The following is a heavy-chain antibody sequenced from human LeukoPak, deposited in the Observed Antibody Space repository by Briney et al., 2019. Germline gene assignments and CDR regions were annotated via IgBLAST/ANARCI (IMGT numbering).Heavy chain of an antibody. CDR3: ASDCSSTSCYELDDAFDI. CDR2: ICAYNGNT. CDR1: GYTFTSYG. V-gene: IGHV1-18*01. D-gene: IGHD2-2*01. Sequence: ASVKVSCKASGYTFTSYGISWVRQAPGQGLEWMGWICAYNGNTNYAQKLQGRVTMTRDTSTSTAYMELRSLRSDDTAVYYCASDCSSTSCYELDDAFDIWGQGTMVTVSS. J-gene: IGHJ3*02.